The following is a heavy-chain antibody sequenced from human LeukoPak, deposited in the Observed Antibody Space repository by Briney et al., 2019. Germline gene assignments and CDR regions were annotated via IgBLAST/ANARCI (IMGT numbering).Heavy chain of an antibody. D-gene: IGHD2-15*01. V-gene: IGHV3-7*01. J-gene: IGHJ4*02. CDR1: GFTFSSYW. Sequence: GGSLRLSCAASGFTFSSYWMCWVRQAPGKGLELVAIIKQDGSDKYYVDSVEGRFIISRDNAKNSLYLQMNSLRAEDTAVHYCLTATRSHRFDYWGQGTLVTVSS. CDR3: LTATRSHRFDY. CDR2: IKQDGSDK.